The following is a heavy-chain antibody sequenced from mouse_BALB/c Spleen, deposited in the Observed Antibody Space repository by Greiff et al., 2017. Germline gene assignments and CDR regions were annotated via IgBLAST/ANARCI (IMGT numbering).Heavy chain of an antibody. CDR3: ARKGLRFDY. V-gene: IGHV1-80*01. D-gene: IGHD2-4*01. CDR1: GYAFSSYW. J-gene: IGHJ2*01. Sequence: VKLQESGAELVRPGSSVKISCKASGYAFSSYWMNWVKQRPGQGLEWIGQIYPGDGDTNYNGKFKGKATLTADKSSGTAYMQLSSLTSEDSAVYFCARKGLRFDYWGQGTTLTVSS. CDR2: IYPGDGDT.